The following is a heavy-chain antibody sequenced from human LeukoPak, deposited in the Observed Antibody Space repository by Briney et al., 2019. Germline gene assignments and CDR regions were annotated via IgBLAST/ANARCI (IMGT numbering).Heavy chain of an antibody. CDR2: IYPGDSDT. J-gene: IGHJ4*02. Sequence: GESLKISCKGSGYSFTSYWIGWVRQMPGKGLEWMGIIYPGDSDTRYSPSFQGQVTISADKSISTAYLQWSSLKASDTAMYYCARVSYYDSSGYYGDYWGQGTLATVSS. CDR3: ARVSYYDSSGYYGDY. CDR1: GYSFTSYW. V-gene: IGHV5-51*01. D-gene: IGHD3-22*01.